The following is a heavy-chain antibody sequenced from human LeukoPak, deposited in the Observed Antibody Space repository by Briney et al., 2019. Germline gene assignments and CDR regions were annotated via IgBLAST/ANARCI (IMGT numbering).Heavy chain of an antibody. V-gene: IGHV4-38-2*02. J-gene: IGHJ5*01. CDR2: IYHSGST. CDR1: GYSISSGYY. CDR3: ARPTYSSSWYDS. Sequence: KPSETLSLTCTVSGYSISSGYYWGWIRQPPGKGLEWIGSIYHSGSTYYNPSLKSRVTISVDTSKNQFSLKLSSVTAADTAVYYCARPTYSSSWYDSWGQGTLVTVSS. D-gene: IGHD6-13*01.